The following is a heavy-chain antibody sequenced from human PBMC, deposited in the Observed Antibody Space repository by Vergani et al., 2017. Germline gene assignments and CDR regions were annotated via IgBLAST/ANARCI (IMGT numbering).Heavy chain of an antibody. CDR1: GYTFTSYG. J-gene: IGHJ6*02. Sequence: QVQLVQSGAEVKKPGASVKVSCKASGYTFTSYGISWVRQAPGQGLEWMGGFDPEDGETIYAQKFQGRVTMTEDTSTDTAYMELSSLRSEDTAVYYCATVPYSSSWYPGYYYGMDVWGQGTTVTVSS. D-gene: IGHD6-13*01. V-gene: IGHV1-24*01. CDR2: FDPEDGET. CDR3: ATVPYSSSWYPGYYYGMDV.